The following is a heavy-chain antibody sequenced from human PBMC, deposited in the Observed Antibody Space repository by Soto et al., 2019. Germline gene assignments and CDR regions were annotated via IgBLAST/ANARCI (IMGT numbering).Heavy chain of an antibody. CDR2: ISAFNGNT. Sequence: QVQLVQSGAEVKKSGASVKVSCKASGYTFTTYDISWVRQAPGQVLEWMGWISAFNGNTNYAQKLQGRVTMTTDTSTSTAYMELRSLRSDDTAVYYCARAVSHFYHYYYMYVWGKGTTVTVSS. D-gene: IGHD2-8*01. J-gene: IGHJ6*03. V-gene: IGHV1-18*01. CDR1: GYTFTTYD. CDR3: ARAVSHFYHYYYMYV.